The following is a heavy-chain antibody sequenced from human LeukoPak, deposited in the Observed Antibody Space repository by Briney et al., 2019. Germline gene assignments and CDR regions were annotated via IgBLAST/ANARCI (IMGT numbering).Heavy chain of an antibody. J-gene: IGHJ3*02. CDR1: GFTFSSYW. CDR3: ARDPNWDAFDI. D-gene: IGHD7-27*01. CDR2: IKQDGSEK. V-gene: IGHV3-7*01. Sequence: GGSLRLSCAASGFTFSSYWMSWVRQAPEKGLEWVANIKQDGSEKYYVDSVKGRFTISRDNAKNSLYLQMNSLRVEDTAVYYCARDPNWDAFDIWGQGTMVTVSS.